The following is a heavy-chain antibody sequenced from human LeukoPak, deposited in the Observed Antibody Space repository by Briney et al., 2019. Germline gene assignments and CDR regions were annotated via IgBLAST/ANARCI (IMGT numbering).Heavy chain of an antibody. CDR2: IIPIFGTA. Sequence: GASVKVSCKASGGTFSSYAISWVRQAPGQGLEWMGGIIPIFGTANYAQKFQGRVTITADESTSTAYMELSSLRSEDTAVYYCARDRGYDHFQHWGQGTLATVSS. CDR1: GGTFSSYA. J-gene: IGHJ1*01. V-gene: IGHV1-69*13. D-gene: IGHD5-12*01. CDR3: ARDRGYDHFQH.